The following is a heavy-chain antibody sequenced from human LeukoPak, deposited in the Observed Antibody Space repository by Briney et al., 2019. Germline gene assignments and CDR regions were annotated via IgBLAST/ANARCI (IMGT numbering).Heavy chain of an antibody. D-gene: IGHD6-19*01. V-gene: IGHV4-34*01. CDR2: INHSGST. Sequence: SDTLSLPCSVYGRFFSGYYWSWIRQPPGKGLEWIGEINHSGSTNYNPSLKSRVTISVATSKNQFSLKLSSVTAADTAVYYCARGTAPSGWYGSDNWFDPWGQGTLVTVSS. CDR1: GRFFSGYY. J-gene: IGHJ5*02. CDR3: ARGTAPSGWYGSDNWFDP.